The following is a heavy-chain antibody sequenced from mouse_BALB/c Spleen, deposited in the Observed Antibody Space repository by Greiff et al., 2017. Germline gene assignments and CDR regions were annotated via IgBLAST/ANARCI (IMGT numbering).Heavy chain of an antibody. V-gene: IGHV2-9*02. CDR1: GFSLTSYG. Sequence: VQGVESGPGLVAPSQSLSITCTVSGFSLTSYGVHWVRQPPGKGLEWLGVIWAGGSTNYNSALMSRLSISKDNSKSQVFLKMNSLQTDDTAMYYCAREGGQLGPLYAMDYWGQGTSVTVSS. CDR2: IWAGGST. J-gene: IGHJ4*01. CDR3: AREGGQLGPLYAMDY. D-gene: IGHD3-1*01.